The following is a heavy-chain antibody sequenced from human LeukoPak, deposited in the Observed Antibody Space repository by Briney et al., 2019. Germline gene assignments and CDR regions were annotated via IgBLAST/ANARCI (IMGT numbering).Heavy chain of an antibody. D-gene: IGHD2-21*01. J-gene: IGHJ3*02. CDR2: IYYSGST. CDR3: ARPKVTYSYDAFDI. V-gene: IGHV4-39*01. CDR1: GGSISSSSYY. Sequence: SETQSLTCTVSGGSISSSSYYWGWIRQPPGKGLEWIGSIYYSGSTYYNPSLKSRVTISVDTSKNQFSLKLSSVTAADTAVYYCARPKVTYSYDAFDIWGQGTMVTVSS.